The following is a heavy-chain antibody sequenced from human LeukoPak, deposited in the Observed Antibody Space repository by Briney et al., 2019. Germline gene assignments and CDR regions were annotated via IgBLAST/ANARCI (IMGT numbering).Heavy chain of an antibody. V-gene: IGHV1-69*05. CDR2: IIPIFGTA. CDR3: ARDRRMTTVTTYDYYMDV. J-gene: IGHJ6*03. Sequence: GASVKVSCKASGGTFSRYAISWVRQAPGQGLEWMGGIIPIFGTANYAQKFQGRVTITTDESTSTAYMELSSLRSEDTAVYYCARDRRMTTVTTYDYYMDVWGKGTTVTVSS. D-gene: IGHD4-11*01. CDR1: GGTFSRYA.